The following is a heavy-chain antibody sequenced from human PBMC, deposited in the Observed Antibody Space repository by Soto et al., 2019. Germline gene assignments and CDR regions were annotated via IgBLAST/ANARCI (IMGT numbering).Heavy chain of an antibody. J-gene: IGHJ4*02. CDR1: GGTFTGYY. Sequence: ASVKVSCKASGGTFTGYYMHWVRQAPGQGLEWMGWINPNSGGTNYAQKFQGRVTMTRDTSISTAYMELSRLRSDDTAVYYCAREWVAAAGSSPSSGYWGQGTLVTVSS. D-gene: IGHD6-13*01. CDR2: INPNSGGT. V-gene: IGHV1-2*02. CDR3: AREWVAAAGSSPSSGY.